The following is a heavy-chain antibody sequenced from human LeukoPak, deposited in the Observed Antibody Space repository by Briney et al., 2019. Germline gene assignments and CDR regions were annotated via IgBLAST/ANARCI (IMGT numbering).Heavy chain of an antibody. CDR1: GYTFTGYY. V-gene: IGHV1-2*02. J-gene: IGHJ1*01. D-gene: IGHD3-22*01. CDR2: INPNSGGT. Sequence: ASVKVSCKASGYTFTGYYMYWVRQAPGQGVEWMGWINPNSGGTNYAQKFQGRVTMTRETSISTAYMELSRLRSDDTAVYYCARDASGYPTEYFQHWGQGTLVTVSS. CDR3: ARDASGYPTEYFQH.